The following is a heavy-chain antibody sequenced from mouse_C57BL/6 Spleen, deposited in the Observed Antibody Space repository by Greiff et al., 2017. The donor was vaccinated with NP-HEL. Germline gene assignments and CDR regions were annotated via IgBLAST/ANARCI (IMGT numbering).Heavy chain of an antibody. CDR2: IYPGDGDT. J-gene: IGHJ3*01. Sequence: QVHVKQSGPELVKPGASVKISCKASGYAFSSSWMNWVKQRPGKGLEWIGRIYPGDGDTNYNGKFKGKATLTADKSSSTAYMQLSSLTSEDSAVYFCARGQIYDGYYGGFAYWGQGTLVTVSA. V-gene: IGHV1-82*01. CDR1: GYAFSSSW. D-gene: IGHD2-3*01. CDR3: ARGQIYDGYYGGFAY.